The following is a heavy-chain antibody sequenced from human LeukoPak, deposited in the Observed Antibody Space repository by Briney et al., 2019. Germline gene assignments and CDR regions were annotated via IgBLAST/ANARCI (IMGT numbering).Heavy chain of an antibody. D-gene: IGHD3-22*01. Sequence: PGGSLRLSCAASGFTVSSNEMSWVRQAPGKGLEWVSSISGGSTYYADSRKGRFTISRDNSKNSLYLQTNSLRAEDTAVYYCARDNYNDSSGYYGYWGQGTLVTVSS. CDR2: ISGGST. CDR3: ARDNYNDSSGYYGY. CDR1: GFTVSSNE. J-gene: IGHJ4*02. V-gene: IGHV3-38-3*01.